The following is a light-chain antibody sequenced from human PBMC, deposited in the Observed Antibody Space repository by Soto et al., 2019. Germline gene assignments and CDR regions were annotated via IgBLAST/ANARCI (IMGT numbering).Light chain of an antibody. CDR3: SSYTSSSTQV. CDR1: SSDVGGYNY. V-gene: IGLV2-14*01. CDR2: EVS. J-gene: IGLJ2*01. Sequence: QSVLTQPASVSGSPGQSITIPCTGTSSDVGGYNYVSWYQQHPGKAPKLMIYEVSNRPSGVSNRFSGSKSGNTASLTISGLQAEDEADYYCSSYTSSSTQVFGGGTKLTVL.